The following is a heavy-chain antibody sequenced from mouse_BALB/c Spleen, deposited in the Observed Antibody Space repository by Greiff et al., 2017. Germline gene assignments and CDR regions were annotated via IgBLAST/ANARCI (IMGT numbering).Heavy chain of an antibody. CDR2: IDPANGNT. J-gene: IGHJ3*01. CDR1: GFNIKDTY. CDR3: ARGDWFAY. V-gene: IGHV14-3*02. Sequence: EVHLQQSGAELVKPGASVKLSCTASGFNIKDTYMHWVKQRPEQGLEWIGRIDPANGNTKYDPKFQGKATITADTSSNTAYLQLSSLTSEDTAVYYCARGDWFAYWGQGTLVTVSA.